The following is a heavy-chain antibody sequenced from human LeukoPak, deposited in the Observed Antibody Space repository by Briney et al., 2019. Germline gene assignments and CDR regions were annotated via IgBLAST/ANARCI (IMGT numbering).Heavy chain of an antibody. V-gene: IGHV3-30*02. CDR3: AKDTTPPKAGFDP. D-gene: IGHD1-14*01. CDR2: IRYDGSNK. J-gene: IGHJ5*02. Sequence: GGSLRLSCAASGFTFSSYGMHWVRQAPGKGLEWVAFIRYDGSNKYYADSVKGRFTISRDNSENTLHLQMNSLRAEDTAVYYCAKDTTPPKAGFDPWGQGTLVTVSS. CDR1: GFTFSSYG.